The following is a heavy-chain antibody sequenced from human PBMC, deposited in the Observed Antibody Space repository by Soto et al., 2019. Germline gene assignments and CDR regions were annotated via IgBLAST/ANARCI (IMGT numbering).Heavy chain of an antibody. CDR3: ARVSPVGTGTTFDGGPRGTLDY. CDR2: IIANNGTA. CDR1: GGTFSSYA. Sequence: ASVKVSCKASGGTFSSYAIGWVRQAPGQGLEWMGGIIANNGTANYAQKLQGRVTMTADESTSTAYMELRSLRSDDTAVYYCARVSPVGTGTTFDGGPRGTLDYWGQGTLVTVSS. D-gene: IGHD1-1*01. J-gene: IGHJ4*02. V-gene: IGHV1-69*13.